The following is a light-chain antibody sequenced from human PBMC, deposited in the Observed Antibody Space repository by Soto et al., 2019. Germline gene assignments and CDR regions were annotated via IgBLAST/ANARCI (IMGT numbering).Light chain of an antibody. CDR3: QSHDSSLSAYV. CDR1: SSNIGAGYD. V-gene: IGLV1-40*01. J-gene: IGLJ1*01. Sequence: VLTQPPSVSGAPGQRVTISCTGSSSNIGAGYDVHWYQQLPGTGPKLLISGNSNRPSGVPDRFSGSRSGTSASLAITGLQAEDEADYYCQSHDSSLSAYVFGTGTKVTVL. CDR2: GNS.